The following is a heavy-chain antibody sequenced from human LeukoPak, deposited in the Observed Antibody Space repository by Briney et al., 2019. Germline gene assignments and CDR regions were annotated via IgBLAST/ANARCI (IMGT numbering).Heavy chain of an antibody. V-gene: IGHV1-2*02. CDR3: ARETVTGTSIQYYYYYMDV. CDR2: SNPNSGGT. D-gene: IGHD1-7*01. CDR1: GYTFTGYY. Sequence: ASVKVSCKASGYTFTGYYMHWVRQAPGEGLQWLGWSNPNSGGTNYSQKFLGGVTMITGTSISTAHTELNRLRSDDTAVYYCARETVTGTSIQYYYYYMDVWGKGTTVTVSS. J-gene: IGHJ6*03.